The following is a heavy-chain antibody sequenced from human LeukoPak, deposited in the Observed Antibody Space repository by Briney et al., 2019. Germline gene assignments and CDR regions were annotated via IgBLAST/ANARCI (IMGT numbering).Heavy chain of an antibody. CDR3: ASSITMVRGVIIRFDP. V-gene: IGHV4-39*01. J-gene: IGHJ5*02. D-gene: IGHD3-10*01. CDR1: GGSISSSSYY. Sequence: SETLSLTCTVSGGSISSSSYYWGWIRQPPGKGLEWIGSIYYSGSTYYNPSLKSRVTISADTSKNQFSLKLSSVTAADTAVYYCASSITMVRGVIIRFDPWGQGTLVTVSS. CDR2: IYYSGST.